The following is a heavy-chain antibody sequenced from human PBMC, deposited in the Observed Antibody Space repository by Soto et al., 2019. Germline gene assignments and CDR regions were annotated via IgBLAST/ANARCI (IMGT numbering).Heavy chain of an antibody. CDR2: IKPDGSQR. CDR1: GFSLSTYW. D-gene: IGHD6-19*01. Sequence: EGSLRLSCEASGFSLSTYWMSWIRQAPGKGLEWVGNIKPDGSQRYIVDSVQGRFTTSRDNARNSVYLQMNSLRVEDTAVYDCVRDGHRGWNFDSWGQGALVIVSS. J-gene: IGHJ4*02. CDR3: VRDGHRGWNFDS. V-gene: IGHV3-7*01.